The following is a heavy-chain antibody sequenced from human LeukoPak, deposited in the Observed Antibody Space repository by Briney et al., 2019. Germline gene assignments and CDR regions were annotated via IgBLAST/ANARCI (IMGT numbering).Heavy chain of an antibody. V-gene: IGHV4-59*01. Sequence: PSETRCFTCAVSGASINRYYWSWIRQPPGKGLEWIGYIYYSGSTNYNPSLKSRVTISVDTSKNQFSLKLSSVTAADTAVYYCARHYVGNLSYFDLWGRSTLVTVSS. CDR1: GASINRYY. CDR2: IYYSGST. CDR3: ARHYVGNLSYFDL. J-gene: IGHJ2*01. D-gene: IGHD4-23*01.